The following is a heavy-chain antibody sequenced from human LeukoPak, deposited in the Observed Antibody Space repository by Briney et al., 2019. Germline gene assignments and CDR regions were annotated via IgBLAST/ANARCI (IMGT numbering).Heavy chain of an antibody. Sequence: PSETLSLTCAVYGGSFSGYYWSWIRQPPGKGLEWIGEINHSGSTNYNPSLKSRATISVDTSKNQFSLKLSSVTAADTAVYYCARRFGSVAATRWFGYYYYMDVWGKGTTVTVSS. J-gene: IGHJ6*03. D-gene: IGHD2-15*01. CDR3: ARRFGSVAATRWFGYYYYMDV. V-gene: IGHV4-34*01. CDR2: INHSGST. CDR1: GGSFSGYY.